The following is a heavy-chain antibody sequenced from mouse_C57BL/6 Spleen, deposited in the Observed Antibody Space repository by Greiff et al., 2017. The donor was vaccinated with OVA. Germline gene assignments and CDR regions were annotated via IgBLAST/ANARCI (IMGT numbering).Heavy chain of an antibody. CDR3: TRVGTDYAMDY. J-gene: IGHJ4*01. V-gene: IGHV5-9-1*02. CDR1: GFTFSSYA. CDR2: ISSGGDYI. Sequence: VQLKESGEGLVKPGGSLKLSCAASGFTFSSYAMSWVRQTPEKRLEWVAYISSGGDYIYYADTVTGRFTFSRDNARNTLYLQMSSLKSEDTAMYYCTRVGTDYAMDYWGQGTSVTVSS. D-gene: IGHD3-3*01.